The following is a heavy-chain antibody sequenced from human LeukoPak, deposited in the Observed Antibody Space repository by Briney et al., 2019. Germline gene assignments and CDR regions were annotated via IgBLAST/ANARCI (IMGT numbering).Heavy chain of an antibody. CDR3: ARRTYCSSTSCDYYFDY. CDR2: IYPGDSDT. J-gene: IGHJ4*02. Sequence: GESLKISCKGSGYSFTSYWIGWVRQMPGKGLEWMGIIYPGDSDTRYSPSFQGQVTISADKSISTAYLQWSSLKASDTAMYYCARRTYCSSTSCDYYFDYWGQGTLVTVSS. CDR1: GYSFTSYW. D-gene: IGHD2-2*01. V-gene: IGHV5-51*01.